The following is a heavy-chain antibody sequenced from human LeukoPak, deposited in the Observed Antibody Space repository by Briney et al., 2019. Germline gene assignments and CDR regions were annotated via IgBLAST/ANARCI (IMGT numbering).Heavy chain of an antibody. V-gene: IGHV3-11*01. CDR3: ARDPGSGYEEHFDY. J-gene: IGHJ4*02. Sequence: SGGSLRLSCAASGFIFSDYYMSWIRQAPGKGLEWVSYISSSGSTMYYADSVKGRFTISRDNAKDSLYLQMNSLRAEDTAVYYCARDPGSGYEEHFDYWGQGTLVTVSS. CDR2: ISSSGSTM. CDR1: GFIFSDYY. D-gene: IGHD5-12*01.